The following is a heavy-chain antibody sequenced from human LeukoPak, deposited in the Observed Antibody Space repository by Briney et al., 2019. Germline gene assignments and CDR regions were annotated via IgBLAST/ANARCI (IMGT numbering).Heavy chain of an antibody. J-gene: IGHJ6*02. D-gene: IGHD1-26*01. V-gene: IGHV3-49*04. CDR3: SRDGSGNHYGMDV. CDR2: IRGKAYGGTT. CDR1: GFTFGDYA. Sequence: GGSLRLSCTASGFTFGDYAMSWVRQAPGKGLEWVGFIRGKAYGGTTEYAASVRGRFTISRDDSKSIAYLQVNSLKTEDTAVYYCSRDGSGNHYGMDVWGQGTTVTVSS.